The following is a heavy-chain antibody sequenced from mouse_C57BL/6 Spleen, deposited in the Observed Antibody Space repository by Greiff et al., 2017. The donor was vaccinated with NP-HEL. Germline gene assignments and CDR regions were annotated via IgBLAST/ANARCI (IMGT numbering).Heavy chain of an antibody. CDR3: ARSFTTVDAMDD. V-gene: IGHV1-64*01. D-gene: IGHD1-1*01. J-gene: IGHJ4*01. CDR2: IHPNSGST. Sequence: QVQLQQPGAELVKPGASVKLSCKASGYTFTSYWMHWVKQRPGQGLEWIGMIHPNSGSTNYNEKFKSKATLTVDKSSSTAYMQLSSLTSEDSAVYYCARSFTTVDAMDDWGQGTSVTVAS. CDR1: GYTFTSYW.